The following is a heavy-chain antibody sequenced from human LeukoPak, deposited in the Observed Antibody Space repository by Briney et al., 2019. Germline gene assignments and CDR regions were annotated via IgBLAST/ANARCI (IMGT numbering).Heavy chain of an antibody. CDR3: ARDRGTAMSYFDY. D-gene: IGHD5-18*01. Sequence: GGSLRLSCAASGFTFSDYYMSWIRQAPGKGLEWVSYISSSGSTIYYADSVKGRFTISRDNSKNTLYLQMNSLRAEDTAVYYCARDRGTAMSYFDYWGQGTLVTVSS. CDR1: GFTFSDYY. V-gene: IGHV3-11*04. J-gene: IGHJ4*02. CDR2: ISSSGSTI.